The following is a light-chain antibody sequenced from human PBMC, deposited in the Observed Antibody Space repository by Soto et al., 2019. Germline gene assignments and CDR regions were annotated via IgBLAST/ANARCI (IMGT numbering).Light chain of an antibody. J-gene: IGKJ4*01. CDR1: QSVNSH. Sequence: ETVMTQSPGTLSLSPGERATLSCRTSQSVNSHLAWYQHKPGQAPRLLIYGASSRATGIPTRFSGSGSGTEFTLTIDSLQSEDFAIYFCQQYNNWPGTFGGGTKVDIK. CDR3: QQYNNWPGT. V-gene: IGKV3-15*01. CDR2: GAS.